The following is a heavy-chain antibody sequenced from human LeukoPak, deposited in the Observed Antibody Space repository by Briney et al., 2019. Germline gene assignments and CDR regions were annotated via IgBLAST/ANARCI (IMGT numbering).Heavy chain of an antibody. Sequence: ASVKVSCKASAYTLHSYYMHWVGQAPGQGLEWMAIINPSSGSTSYARKFQGRVTVTRDTSTSTVYMDLSSLRSEDTAVYYCARGGCDDGSCVEYYWGQGTLVTVSS. J-gene: IGHJ4*02. CDR2: INPSSGST. V-gene: IGHV1-46*02. CDR3: ARGGCDDGSCVEYY. CDR1: AYTLHSYY. D-gene: IGHD2-15*01.